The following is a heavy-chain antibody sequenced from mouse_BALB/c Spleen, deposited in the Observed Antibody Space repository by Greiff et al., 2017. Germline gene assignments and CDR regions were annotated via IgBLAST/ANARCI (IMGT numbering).Heavy chain of an antibody. CDR1: GFSFSSYT. CDR3: TRDCYGNDDGYWYFDV. V-gene: IGHV5-6-4*01. Sequence: EVKLVESGGGLVTPGGSLTLSCAASGFSFSSYTMSWVRQPPEKRLEWVATISSGGSSTYYPDSVKGRFTITRDNAKNTLYLQMSSLKSEDTAMYYGTRDCYGNDDGYWYFDVWGAGTTVTVSA. CDR2: ISSGGSST. J-gene: IGHJ1*01. D-gene: IGHD2-2*01.